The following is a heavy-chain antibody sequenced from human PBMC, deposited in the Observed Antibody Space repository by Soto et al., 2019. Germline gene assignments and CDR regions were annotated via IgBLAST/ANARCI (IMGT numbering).Heavy chain of an antibody. CDR3: ARVYSSLDYGVDY. V-gene: IGHV3-30-3*01. D-gene: IGHD6-6*01. Sequence: QVHLVESGGGVVQPGRSLRLSCAASGFTFSSYSMHWVRQAPGKGLEWVAVISYDGTNIYYADSVKGRFTISRDNSKSTPFLQMNSLRPEDTAVYYCARVYSSLDYGVDYWGQGTLVSVSS. J-gene: IGHJ4*02. CDR1: GFTFSSYS. CDR2: ISYDGTNI.